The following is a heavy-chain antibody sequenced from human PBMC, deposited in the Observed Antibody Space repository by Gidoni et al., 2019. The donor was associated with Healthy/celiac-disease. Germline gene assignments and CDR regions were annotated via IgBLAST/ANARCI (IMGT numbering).Heavy chain of an antibody. Sequence: QVQLQESGPGLVKPSETLSLTCAVSGYSISSGYYWGWIRQPPGKGLEWIGSIYHSGSTYYNPSLKSRVTISVDTAKNQFSLKLSSVTAADTAVYYCARDQAWGLWFGELLSYGMDVWGQGTTVTVSS. J-gene: IGHJ6*02. CDR2: IYHSGST. CDR1: GYSISSGYY. CDR3: ARDQAWGLWFGELLSYGMDV. D-gene: IGHD3-10*01. V-gene: IGHV4-38-2*02.